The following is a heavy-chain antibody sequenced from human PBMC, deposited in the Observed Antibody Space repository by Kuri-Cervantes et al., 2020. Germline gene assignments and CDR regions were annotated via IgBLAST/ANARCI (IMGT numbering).Heavy chain of an antibody. J-gene: IGHJ4*02. V-gene: IGHV4-39*01. CDR3: ARLRVLAVAHGPFDY. CDR1: GGSIGTYNHY. Sequence: ESLKISCSVSGGSIGTYNHYWTWIRQPPGKGLECIGHIYPSGATDYNSSLKSRVIISEDTSKNQFSLKLSSVTAADAAVYYCARLRVLAVAHGPFDYWGQGTLVTVSS. CDR2: IYPSGAT. D-gene: IGHD6-19*01.